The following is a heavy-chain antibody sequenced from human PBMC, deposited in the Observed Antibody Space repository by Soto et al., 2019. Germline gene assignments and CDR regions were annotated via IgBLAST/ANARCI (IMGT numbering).Heavy chain of an antibody. J-gene: IGHJ6*02. CDR2: IYYSGST. D-gene: IGHD3-16*01. V-gene: IGHV4-59*01. Sequence: QVQLQESGPGLVKPSETLSLTCTVSGGSISSYYWSWIRQPPGKGLEWIGYIYYSGSTNYNPSLKSRVTISVDTSKNQFSLKLSSVTAADTAVYYCARWGGNPYYYYGMDVWGQGTTVTVSS. CDR1: GGSISSYY. CDR3: ARWGGNPYYYYGMDV.